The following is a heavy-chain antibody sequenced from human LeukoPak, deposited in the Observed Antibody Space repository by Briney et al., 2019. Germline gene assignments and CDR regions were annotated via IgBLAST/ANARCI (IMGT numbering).Heavy chain of an antibody. D-gene: IGHD2-8*01. J-gene: IGHJ4*02. CDR2: VYYSGST. CDR1: GGSFTGTTYY. V-gene: IGHV4-39*01. Sequence: SETLSLTCSVSGGSFTGTTYYWAWIRQPPGKGLEWIGSVYYSGSTSYSPSLKSRLTISVDTSKKQFSLRLSSVNAADTAVYYCARNVSAGYFDYWGRGTLVTVPS. CDR3: ARNVSAGYFDY.